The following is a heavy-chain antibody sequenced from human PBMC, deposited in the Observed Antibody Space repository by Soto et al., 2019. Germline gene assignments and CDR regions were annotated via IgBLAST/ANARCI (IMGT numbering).Heavy chain of an antibody. Sequence: GGSLRLSCAASGFTFSNAWMSWVRQAPGKGLEWVGRIKSKTDGGTTDYAAPVKGRFTISRDDSKNTLYLQMNSLKTEDTAVYYCTVDFWSGYPSRYYYYYYMDVWGKGTTVTVSS. J-gene: IGHJ6*03. V-gene: IGHV3-15*01. CDR1: GFTFSNAW. CDR3: TVDFWSGYPSRYYYYYYMDV. D-gene: IGHD3-3*01. CDR2: IKSKTDGGTT.